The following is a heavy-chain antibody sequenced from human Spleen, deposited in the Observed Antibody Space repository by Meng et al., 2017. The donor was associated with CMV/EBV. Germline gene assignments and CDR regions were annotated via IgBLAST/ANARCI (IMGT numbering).Heavy chain of an antibody. CDR1: GYTFTGYF. CDR2: INPHSGGT. Sequence: TLSFTSSGYTFTGYFIHWVRQAPGQGLEWMGWINPHSGGTYYAQNFQGRVTMTRDTSISTAYMELSRLKSDDTAVYYCTRSQHNDYWGRGTLVTVSS. J-gene: IGHJ4*02. D-gene: IGHD2-2*01. CDR3: TRSQHNDY. V-gene: IGHV1-2*02.